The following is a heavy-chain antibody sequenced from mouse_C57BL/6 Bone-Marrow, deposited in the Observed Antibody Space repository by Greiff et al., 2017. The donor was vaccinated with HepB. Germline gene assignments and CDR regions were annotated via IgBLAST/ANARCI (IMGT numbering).Heavy chain of an antibody. CDR1: GFTFSSYA. V-gene: IGHV5-9-1*02. CDR2: ISSGGDYI. J-gene: IGHJ3*01. CDR3: KRAASPCFAY. Sequence: EVQLVESGDGLVKPGGSLKLSCAASGFTFSSYAMSWVRQTPEKRLEWVAYISSGGDYIYYADTVKGRFTISRDKARNTLYMQMSGLTSEVTAMCYCKRAASPCFAYWGQGTLVTVSA.